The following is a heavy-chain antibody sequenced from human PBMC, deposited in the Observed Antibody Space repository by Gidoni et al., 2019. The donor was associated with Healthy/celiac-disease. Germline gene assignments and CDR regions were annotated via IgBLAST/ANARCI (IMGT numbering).Heavy chain of an antibody. Sequence: EVQLLESGGGLVQPGGSLSPSVAAPGFPFRSYAMGWVRQAPGKGLEWVSAISGSGGSTYYADSVKGRFTISRDNSKNTLYLQMNSLRAEDTAVYYCAKSETNMDPRGVFDYWGQGTLVTVSS. J-gene: IGHJ4*02. CDR1: GFPFRSYA. D-gene: IGHD3-10*01. CDR2: ISGSGGST. CDR3: AKSETNMDPRGVFDY. V-gene: IGHV3-23*01.